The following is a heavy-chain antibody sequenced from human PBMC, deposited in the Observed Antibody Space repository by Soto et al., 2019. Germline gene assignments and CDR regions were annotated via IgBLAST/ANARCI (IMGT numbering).Heavy chain of an antibody. Sequence: PGGSLRLSCTASGFTFGDYAMSWVRQAPGKGLEWVGFIRSKAYGGTTEYAASVKGRFTISRDDSKSIAYLQMNSLKTEDTAVYYCTRDPWELGDYYYYYGMDVWGQGTTVTVSS. CDR2: IRSKAYGGTT. D-gene: IGHD1-26*01. J-gene: IGHJ6*02. V-gene: IGHV3-49*04. CDR3: TRDPWELGDYYYYYGMDV. CDR1: GFTFGDYA.